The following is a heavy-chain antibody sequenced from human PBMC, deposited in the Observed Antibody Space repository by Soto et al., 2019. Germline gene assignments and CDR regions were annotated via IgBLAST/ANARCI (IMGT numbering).Heavy chain of an antibody. CDR1: GYSFTSYW. CDR3: PRLHSRHATNAQLDY. J-gene: IGHJ4*01. V-gene: IGHV5-10-1*01. D-gene: IGHD3-22*01. Sequence: GESLKISCRVSGYSFTSYWISWVRQMPGKGLEWMGRIDPTDSYANYSPSFQGHVTFSVDRSINTAYLQWSSLKAPDTAVYYCPRLHSRHATNAQLDYWGHGTLVTVSP. CDR2: IDPTDSYA.